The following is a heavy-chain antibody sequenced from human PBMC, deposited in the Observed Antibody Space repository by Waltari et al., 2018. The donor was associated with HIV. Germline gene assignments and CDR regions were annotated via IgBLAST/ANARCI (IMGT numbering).Heavy chain of an antibody. V-gene: IGHV4-39*07. CDR2: IYYSGST. D-gene: IGHD3-9*01. J-gene: IGHJ5*02. CDR1: GGSISSSSYY. CDR3: ARSIPPLPRYFDWLKPEYNWFDP. Sequence: QLQLQESGPGLVKPSETLSLTCTVSGGSISSSSYYWGWIRQPPGKGLEWIGSIYYSGSTYYNPSLKSRVTISVDTSKNQFSLKLSSVTAADTAVYYCARSIPPLPRYFDWLKPEYNWFDPWGQGTLVTVSS.